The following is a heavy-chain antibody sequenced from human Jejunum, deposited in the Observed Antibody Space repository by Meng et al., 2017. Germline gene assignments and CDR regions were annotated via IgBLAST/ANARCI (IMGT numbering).Heavy chain of an antibody. Sequence: QVQLQEAGPGLVKPSGTLSLTCTVSGDSITSGSYYWAWIRQPPGTGLEWIGSIQHSGSTYYNPSLKSRVSLSVDRSKNQFSLNLNSVAAADTAVYYCARLTYVRYFDYWGQGTLVTVSS. J-gene: IGHJ4*02. V-gene: IGHV4-39*01. CDR1: GDSITSGSYY. D-gene: IGHD3-10*02. CDR3: ARLTYVRYFDY. CDR2: IQHSGST.